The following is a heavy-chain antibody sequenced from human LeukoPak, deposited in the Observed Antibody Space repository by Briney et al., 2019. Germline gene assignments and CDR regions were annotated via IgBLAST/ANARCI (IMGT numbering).Heavy chain of an antibody. V-gene: IGHV1-8*01. CDR2: MSPNSGDT. Sequence: ASVKASCKASGYTFTSYDFNWVRQATGQRPEWMGWMSPNSGDTGYAQKFQDRVTMTRNTSISTAYMELSSLRSDDTAVYYCARGPPNWGYDYWGPGTLVTVSS. CDR1: GYTFTSYD. J-gene: IGHJ4*02. D-gene: IGHD7-27*01. CDR3: ARGPPNWGYDY.